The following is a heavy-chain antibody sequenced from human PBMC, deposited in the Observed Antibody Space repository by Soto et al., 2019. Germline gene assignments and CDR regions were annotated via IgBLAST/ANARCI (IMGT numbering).Heavy chain of an antibody. CDR1: GGSMSSGGYY. V-gene: IGHV4-31*03. CDR2: TYYSGGT. J-gene: IGHJ3*02. Sequence: QVQLQESGPGLVKPSQTLSLTCTVSGGSMSSGGYYWTWIRQHPGKGLEWIGYTYYSGGTYYNPSLKRRLTISVDTSKKQFALRLSSVTAADTAVYYCAREEAGAFDIWGQGTMVTVSS. D-gene: IGHD3-10*01. CDR3: AREEAGAFDI.